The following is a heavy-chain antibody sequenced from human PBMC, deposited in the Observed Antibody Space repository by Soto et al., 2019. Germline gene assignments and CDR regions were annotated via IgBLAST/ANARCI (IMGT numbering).Heavy chain of an antibody. CDR1: GYTFTSYG. CDR2: ISVYSGNT. V-gene: IGHV1-18*01. J-gene: IGHJ4*02. Sequence: ASVKVSCKASGYTFTSYGISWVRQAPGQGLEWMGWISVYSGNTNYAQKLQGRVTMTTDTSTSTAYMELRSLRSDDTVVYFCARGGWDGHHDYWGQGSLVPVSS. CDR3: ARGGWDGHHDY. D-gene: IGHD1-26*01.